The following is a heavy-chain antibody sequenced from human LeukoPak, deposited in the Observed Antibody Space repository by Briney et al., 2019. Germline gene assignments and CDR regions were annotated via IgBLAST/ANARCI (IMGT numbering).Heavy chain of an antibody. J-gene: IGHJ3*02. V-gene: IGHV3-9*03. CDR2: ISWNSGSI. CDR3: AKDMSRWTDAFDI. CDR1: GFTFDDYG. Sequence: PGGSLRLSCAASGFTFDDYGMSWVRQAPGKGLEWVSGISWNSGSIGYADSVKGRFTISRDNAKNSLYLQMNSLRAEDMALYYCAKDMSRWTDAFDIWGQGTMVTVSS. D-gene: IGHD5-24*01.